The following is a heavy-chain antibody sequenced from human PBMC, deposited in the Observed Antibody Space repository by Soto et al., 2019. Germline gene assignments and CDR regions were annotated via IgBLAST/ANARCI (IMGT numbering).Heavy chain of an antibody. CDR2: IDSSAEK. CDR1: GLSITDSEMG. CDR3: ARRHLAVAVSPWFDP. V-gene: IGHV2-26*01. Sequence: QVTLKESGPVLVKPTETLTLRCTVSGLSITDSEMGVSWIRQPPGQPLEWLAHIDSSAEKSYRTFLKSRLAISKDTSKSQIVLTMTNMDPAETATYYCARRHLAVAVSPWFDPWGQGIPVTVSS. D-gene: IGHD6-19*01. J-gene: IGHJ5*02.